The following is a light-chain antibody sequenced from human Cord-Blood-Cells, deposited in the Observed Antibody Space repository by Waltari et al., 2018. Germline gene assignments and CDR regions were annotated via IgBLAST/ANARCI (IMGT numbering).Light chain of an antibody. Sequence: SYELTQPPSVSVSPGQTASITCSGDKLGDKYACWYQQKPGQPPVLVLYQDSKRPSGIPERFSGSNSGNTATLTISGTQAMDEADYYCQAWDSSTVVFGGGTKLTVL. CDR3: QAWDSSTVV. CDR1: KLGDKY. V-gene: IGLV3-1*01. CDR2: QDS. J-gene: IGLJ2*01.